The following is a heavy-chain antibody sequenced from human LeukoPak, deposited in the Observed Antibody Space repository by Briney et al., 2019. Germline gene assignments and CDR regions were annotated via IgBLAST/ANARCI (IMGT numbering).Heavy chain of an antibody. V-gene: IGHV3-30*04. D-gene: IGHD5-18*01. CDR2: ISYDGSNE. J-gene: IGHJ4*02. CDR3: AKRWALQLWSRGGDY. CDR1: GFTFSSYV. Sequence: PGGSLRLSCAASGFTFSSYVMHWVRQAPGKGLEWVAIISYDGSNEYYADSVKGRFTISRDNSKNTLYLQMNSLRAEDTAVYYCAKRWALQLWSRGGDYWGQGTLVTVSS.